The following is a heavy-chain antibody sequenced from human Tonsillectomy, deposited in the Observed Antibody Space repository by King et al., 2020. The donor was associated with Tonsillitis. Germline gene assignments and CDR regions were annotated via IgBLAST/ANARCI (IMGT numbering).Heavy chain of an antibody. CDR1: GFTFSSYA. D-gene: IGHD4-17*01. J-gene: IGHJ3*02. CDR3: VKDRDYGGRGAFDI. CDR2: IGSTGGST. Sequence: DVQLVESGGGLVQPGGSLRLSCSASGFTFSSYAMHWVRQAPGKGLEHFSAIGSTGGSTYYADSVKGRFTISRDNSKNTLYLQMSSLRAEDTAVYYCVKDRDYGGRGAFDIWGQGTMVTVSS. V-gene: IGHV3-64D*06.